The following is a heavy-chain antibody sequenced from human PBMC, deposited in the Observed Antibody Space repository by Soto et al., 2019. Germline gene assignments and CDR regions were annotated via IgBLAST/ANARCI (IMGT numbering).Heavy chain of an antibody. V-gene: IGHV3-11*05. Sequence: QVQLVESGGGLVKPGGSLRLSCAASGFTFSDYYMSWIRQAPGKGLEWVSYISSSSSYTNYADSVKGRFTISRDNAKNSVYLQMNSLRAEDTAVYYCARDGAYCGGDCYRDYYGMDVWGQGTTVTVSS. CDR2: ISSSSSYT. CDR3: ARDGAYCGGDCYRDYYGMDV. CDR1: GFTFSDYY. J-gene: IGHJ6*02. D-gene: IGHD2-21*02.